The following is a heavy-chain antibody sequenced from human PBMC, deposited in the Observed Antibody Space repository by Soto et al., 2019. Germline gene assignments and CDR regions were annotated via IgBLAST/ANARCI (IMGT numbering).Heavy chain of an antibody. J-gene: IGHJ6*02. CDR3: ARDLTIVPATHPRLENYGMDV. V-gene: IGHV1-18*01. D-gene: IGHD2-2*01. Sequence: QVQLVQSAAEVKKPGASLKVSCKASGYSFTSYGISWVRRAPGQGLEWMGWVSPYNGHTQFAQRFQGRVTMTTDTSTKTAYMELRNLRSDDTAHYYCARDLTIVPATHPRLENYGMDVWGQGTTVIVSS. CDR1: GYSFTSYG. CDR2: VSPYNGHT.